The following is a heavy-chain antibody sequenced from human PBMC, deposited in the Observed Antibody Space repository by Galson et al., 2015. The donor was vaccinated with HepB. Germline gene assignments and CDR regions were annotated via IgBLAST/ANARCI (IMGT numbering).Heavy chain of an antibody. CDR3: ARGALVVGVAATLNNWFDP. CDR1: GYTFSTYS. V-gene: IGHV1-18*01. Sequence: SVKVSCKVSGYTFSTYSVIWVRQAPGQGLEWMGWISAYNRKTNYEQKFRGRVSMTTDTSPSTVYMELRRLRSDDTAIYYCARGALVVGVAATLNNWFDPWGQGTLVTVSS. CDR2: ISAYNRKT. J-gene: IGHJ5*02. D-gene: IGHD2-15*01.